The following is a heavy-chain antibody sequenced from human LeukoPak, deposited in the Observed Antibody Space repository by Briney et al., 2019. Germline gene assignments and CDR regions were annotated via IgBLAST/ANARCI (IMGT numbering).Heavy chain of an antibody. CDR1: GYTFTGHY. V-gene: IGHV1-2*02. J-gene: IGHJ5*02. CDR3: ARDVGRYCSSTSCYTDWFDP. D-gene: IGHD2-2*02. CDR2: INPNSGGT. Sequence: ASVKVSCKASGYTFTGHYMHWVRQAPGQGLEWMGWINPNSGGTNYAQKFQGRVTMTRDTSISTAYMKLSRLRSDDTAVYYCARDVGRYCSSTSCYTDWFDPWGQGTLVTVSS.